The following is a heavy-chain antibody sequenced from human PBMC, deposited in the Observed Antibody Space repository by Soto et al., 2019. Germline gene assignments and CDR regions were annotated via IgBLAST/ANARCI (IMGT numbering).Heavy chain of an antibody. D-gene: IGHD3-22*01. CDR1: GLPHSNFA. CDR2: IYGSGRGI. Sequence: EGSLRLSCSASGLPHSNFAMMWVRQAPGKGLECVSGIYGSGRGIEYADSVKGRFTISRDNSKNTVYLQMTDLRADDTAVYYCARDAVYYDGLWRNDQWGRGSPDTVSS. CDR3: ARDAVYYDGLWRNDQ. J-gene: IGHJ4*02. V-gene: IGHV3-23*05.